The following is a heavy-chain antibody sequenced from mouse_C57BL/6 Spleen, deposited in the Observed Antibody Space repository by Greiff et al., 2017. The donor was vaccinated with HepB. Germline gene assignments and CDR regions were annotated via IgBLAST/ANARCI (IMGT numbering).Heavy chain of an antibody. J-gene: IGHJ4*01. V-gene: IGHV1-69*01. CDR2: IDPSDSYT. CDR1: GYTFTSYW. D-gene: IGHD2-1*01. CDR3: ARGGNYDYAMYY. Sequence: VQLQQPGAELVMPGASVKLSCKASGYTFTSYWMHWVKQRPGQGLEWIGEIDPSDSYTNYNQKFKGKSTLTVDKSSSTAYMQLSSLTSEDSAVYYCARGGNYDYAMYYWGQGTSVTVSS.